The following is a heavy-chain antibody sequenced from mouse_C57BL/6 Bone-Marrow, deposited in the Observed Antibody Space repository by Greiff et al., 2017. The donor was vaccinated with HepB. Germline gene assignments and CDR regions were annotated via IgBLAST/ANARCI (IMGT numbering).Heavy chain of an antibody. J-gene: IGHJ2*01. D-gene: IGHD1-1*01. CDR1: GYTFTSYG. V-gene: IGHV1-81*01. CDR2: IYPRSGNT. Sequence: QVQLQQSGAELARPGASVKLSCKASGYTFTSYGISWVKQRTGQGLEWIGEIYPRSGNTYYNEKFKGKATLTADKSSSTAYMELRSLTSEDSAVYFCARDYLGSSYPHYFDYWGQGTTLTVSS. CDR3: ARDYLGSSYPHYFDY.